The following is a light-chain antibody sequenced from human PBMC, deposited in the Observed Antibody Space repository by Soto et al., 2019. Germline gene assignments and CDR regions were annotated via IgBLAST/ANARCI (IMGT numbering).Light chain of an antibody. Sequence: QSVLTQPASVSGSPGQSITISCTGTSSDVGSRNLVFWYQQHPGKAPKLMIYEGSKRLSGVSNRFSGSKSGNTASLTISGLQPEDEADYYCCSYAGSSTGVFGGGTKLTVL. CDR3: CSYAGSSTGV. V-gene: IGLV2-23*01. CDR1: SSDVGSRNL. J-gene: IGLJ3*02. CDR2: EGS.